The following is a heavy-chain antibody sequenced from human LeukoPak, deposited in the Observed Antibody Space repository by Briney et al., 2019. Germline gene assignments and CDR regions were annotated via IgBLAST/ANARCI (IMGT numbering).Heavy chain of an antibody. V-gene: IGHV3-7*03. J-gene: IGHJ3*02. D-gene: IGHD3-22*01. CDR2: IKQDGSAK. CDR1: EFAFSRYW. Sequence: GGSLRLSCAASEFAFSRYWMGCVRQAPGNGLEWVAHIKQDGSAKYYVDSVKGRFTISRDNAKNSLYLQMSSLRAEDTAVFYCVRDSSGRTHDAFDIWGLGTMVTVSS. CDR3: VRDSSGRTHDAFDI.